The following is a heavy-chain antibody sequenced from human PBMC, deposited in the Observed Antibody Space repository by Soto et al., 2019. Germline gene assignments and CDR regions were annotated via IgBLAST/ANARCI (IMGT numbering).Heavy chain of an antibody. CDR3: ARDKGLYRDGMDV. CDR2: ISCKSDST. V-gene: IGHV3-9*01. J-gene: IGHJ6*02. CDR1: GFTFDDHV. D-gene: IGHD2-8*01. Sequence: GGSLRLSCAASGFTFDDHVMHWVRQGPGGGLEWVSGISCKSDSTGYADSVKGRFSISRDNTQNSLHLQMNSLRPEDTALYYCARDKGLYRDGMDVWGQGTTVTVSS.